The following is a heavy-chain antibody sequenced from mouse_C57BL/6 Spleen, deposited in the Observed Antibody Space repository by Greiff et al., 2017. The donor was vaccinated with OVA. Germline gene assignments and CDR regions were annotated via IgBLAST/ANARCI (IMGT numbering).Heavy chain of an antibody. V-gene: IGHV6-6*01. CDR3: TRRCYDDVPFDY. J-gene: IGHJ2*01. CDR2: IRNKANNHAT. CDR1: GFTFSDAW. D-gene: IGHD2-12*01. Sequence: EVKVVESGGGLVQPGGSMKLSCAASGFTFSDAWMDWVRQSPEKGLEWVAEIRNKANNHATYYAESVKGRFTISRDDSKSSVYLQMNSLRAEDTGIYYCTRRCYDDVPFDYWGQGTTLTVSS.